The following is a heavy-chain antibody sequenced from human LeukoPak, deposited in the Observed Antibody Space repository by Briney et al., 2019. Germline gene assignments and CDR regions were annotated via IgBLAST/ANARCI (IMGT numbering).Heavy chain of an antibody. CDR2: IYYSGST. D-gene: IGHD1-26*01. CDR3: ARDGWELGSFDY. J-gene: IGHJ4*02. V-gene: IGHV4-59*01. CDR1: GGSISSYY. Sequence: PSETLSLTCTVSGGSISSYYWSWIRQPPGKGLEWIGYIYYSGSTDYNPSLKSRVTISVDTSKNQFSLKLSSVTAADTAVYYCARDGWELGSFDYWGQGTLVTVSS.